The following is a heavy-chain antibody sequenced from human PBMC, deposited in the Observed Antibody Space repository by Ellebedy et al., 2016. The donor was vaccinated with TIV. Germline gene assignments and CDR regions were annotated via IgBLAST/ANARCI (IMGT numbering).Heavy chain of an antibody. V-gene: IGHV3-23*01. CDR3: AKFASGPPYDAFHI. CDR1: GFTFSSYA. D-gene: IGHD3-3*01. CDR2: ISGSGIST. Sequence: GESLKISCAASGFTFSSYAMSWVRQAPGKGLEWVSAISGSGISTYYADSVKGRFTISRDTSKNTLYLQMNSLRDEDTAVYYCAKFASGPPYDAFHIWGQGTMVTVSA. J-gene: IGHJ3*02.